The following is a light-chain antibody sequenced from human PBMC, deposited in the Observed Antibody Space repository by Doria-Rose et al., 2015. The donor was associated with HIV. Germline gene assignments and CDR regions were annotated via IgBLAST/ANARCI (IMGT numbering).Light chain of an antibody. CDR1: QGIGSD. V-gene: IGKV3-15*01. CDR2: RAS. CDR3: QQYSQWPPYT. Sequence: TQSPATLSASPGERATLSCRASQGIGSDSAWYQQKPGQAPRLLIYRASIRATGIPTRFTGGGSGTEFTLTISSLQSEDFAVYFCQQYSQWPPYTFGQGTKLEVK. J-gene: IGKJ2*01.